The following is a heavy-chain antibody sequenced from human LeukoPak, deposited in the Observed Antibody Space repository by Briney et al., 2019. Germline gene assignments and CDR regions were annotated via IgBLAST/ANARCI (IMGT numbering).Heavy chain of an antibody. D-gene: IGHD3-22*01. J-gene: IGHJ5*02. CDR3: ARDLDDPRAITMIVEILLQGFDP. CDR1: GGSISSSNW. V-gene: IGHV4-4*02. Sequence: SETLSLTCAVSGGSISSSNWWSWVRQPPGKGLEWIGEIYHSGSTNYNPSLKSRVTISVDTSKNQFSLKLSSVTAADTAVYYCARDLDDPRAITMIVEILLQGFDPWGQGTLVTVSS. CDR2: IYHSGST.